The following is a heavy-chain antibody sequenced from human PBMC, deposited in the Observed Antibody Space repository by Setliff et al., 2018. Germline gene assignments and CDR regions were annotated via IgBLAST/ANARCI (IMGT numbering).Heavy chain of an antibody. CDR1: GFTFSDHY. D-gene: IGHD3-10*01. CDR2: SRDKASSYTT. V-gene: IGHV3-72*01. Sequence: GGSLRLSCTASGFTFSDHYMDWARQAPGRGLEWVARSRDKASSYTTEYAASVKGRFIIGRDNSKNSVYLQMNSLKTEDAAVYFCVRTVVPGYYFDSWGQGTLVTVSS. CDR3: VRTVVPGYYFDS. J-gene: IGHJ4*02.